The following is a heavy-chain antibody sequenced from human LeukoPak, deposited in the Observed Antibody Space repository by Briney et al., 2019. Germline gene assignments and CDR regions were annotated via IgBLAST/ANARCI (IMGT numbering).Heavy chain of an antibody. CDR1: GFTFSSYA. CDR3: AKDGSRGNYYDSSGSFDY. V-gene: IGHV3-23*01. CDR2: ISGSGGST. J-gene: IGHJ4*02. D-gene: IGHD3-22*01. Sequence: GGSLRLSCAASGFTFSSYAMSWVRQAPGKGLEWVSAISGSGGSTYYADSVKGRFTISRDNSKNTLYLQMNSLRAEDTAVYYCAKDGSRGNYYDSSGSFDYWGQGTLVTVSS.